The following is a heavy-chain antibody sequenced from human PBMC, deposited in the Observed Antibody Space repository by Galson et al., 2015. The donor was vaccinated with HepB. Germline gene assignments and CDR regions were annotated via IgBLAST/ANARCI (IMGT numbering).Heavy chain of an antibody. D-gene: IGHD5-12*01. CDR2: IKQDGSEK. CDR1: GFTFGNYW. CDR3: ARSSGYRGWGFDL. J-gene: IGHJ5*01. Sequence: SLRLSCAASGFTFGNYWMAWVRQAPGTGLEWVANIKQDGSEKTHVDSVNGRFTISRDNVENSLHLQMNGLRGADTAVYYCARSSGYRGWGFDLWGQGTLVTVSS. V-gene: IGHV3-7*03.